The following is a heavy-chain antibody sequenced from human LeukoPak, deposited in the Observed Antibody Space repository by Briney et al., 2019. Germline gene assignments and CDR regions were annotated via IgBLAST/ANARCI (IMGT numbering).Heavy chain of an antibody. Sequence: GGSLRLSCAASGFTFSSYWMHWVRQAPGKGLVWVSRINSDGSSTSYADSVKGRFTISRDNAKNTLYLQMNSLRAEDTAVYYRARVYYDSSGLFDYWGQGTLVTVSS. J-gene: IGHJ4*02. CDR2: INSDGSST. CDR1: GFTFSSYW. D-gene: IGHD3-22*01. V-gene: IGHV3-74*01. CDR3: ARVYYDSSGLFDY.